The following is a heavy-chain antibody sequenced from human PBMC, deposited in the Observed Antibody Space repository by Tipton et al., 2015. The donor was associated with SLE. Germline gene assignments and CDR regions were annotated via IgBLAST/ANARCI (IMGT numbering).Heavy chain of an antibody. CDR3: ATSSWSGYSDY. CDR1: GGSFSGYY. J-gene: IGHJ4*02. V-gene: IGHV4-59*01. CDR2: ISYSGDT. Sequence: LRLSCAVYGGSFSGYYWSWIRQPPGKGLEWIGYISYSGDTKSNPSLKSRVTISVDTSKNQLSLRLNSVTAADTAVYYCATSSWSGYSDYWGQGTLVTVSS. D-gene: IGHD3-3*01.